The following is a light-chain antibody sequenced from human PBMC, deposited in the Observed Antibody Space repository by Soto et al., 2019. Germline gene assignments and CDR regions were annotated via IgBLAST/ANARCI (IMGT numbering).Light chain of an antibody. CDR3: QKYNSAPLT. CDR2: GAS. Sequence: IQLTQSPSSLSASVGDSVTITCRASQGITSYLAWYQQKPGKAPNLLIYGASTLQSGVPSRFSGSGSGTDFTLTIGSLQPEDVATYYCQKYNSAPLTFGGGTKVDIK. V-gene: IGKV1-9*01. J-gene: IGKJ4*01. CDR1: QGITSY.